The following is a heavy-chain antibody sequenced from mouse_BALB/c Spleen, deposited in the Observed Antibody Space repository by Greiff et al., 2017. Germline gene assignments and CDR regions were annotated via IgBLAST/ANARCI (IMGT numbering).Heavy chain of an antibody. CDR1: GFSLTSYG. CDR3: ARERADGYLDY. J-gene: IGHJ2*01. Sequence: VMLVESGPGLVAPSQSLSITCTVSGFSLTSYGVHWVRQPPGKGLEWLGVIWAGGSTNYNSALMSRLSISKDNSKSQVFLKMNSLQTDDTAMYYCARERADGYLDYWSQGTTLTVSS. CDR2: IWAGGST. V-gene: IGHV2-9*02. D-gene: IGHD2-3*01.